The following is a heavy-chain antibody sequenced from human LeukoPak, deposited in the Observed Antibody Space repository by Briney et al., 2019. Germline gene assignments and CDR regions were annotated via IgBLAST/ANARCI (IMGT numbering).Heavy chain of an antibody. CDR1: GYTFTGYY. V-gene: IGHV1-2*02. Sequence: GASVKVSCKASGYTFTGYYMHWVRQAPGQGLEWMGWINPNSGGTNYAQKFQGRVTMTRDTSISTAYMELSRLRSDDTAVYYCARDLKYYYDSSGYYYRYYYYYYMDVWGKGTTVTVSS. CDR3: ARDLKYYYDSSGYYYRYYYYYYMDV. J-gene: IGHJ6*03. D-gene: IGHD3-22*01. CDR2: INPNSGGT.